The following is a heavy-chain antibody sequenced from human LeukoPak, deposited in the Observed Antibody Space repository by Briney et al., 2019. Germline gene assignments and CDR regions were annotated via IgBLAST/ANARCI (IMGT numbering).Heavy chain of an antibody. D-gene: IGHD1-1*01. CDR2: ITSGGST. CDR3: ATRGTTATKYFEH. CDR1: GFTFSSYV. J-gene: IGHJ4*02. V-gene: IGHV3-23*01. Sequence: GGSLRLSCAASGFTFSSYVMSWVRQAPGKGLKWVSTITSGGSTYYADSVKGRFTISRDNSKNMLHLQMKSLRAEDTAVYYCATRGTTATKYFEHWGQGTLVTVSS.